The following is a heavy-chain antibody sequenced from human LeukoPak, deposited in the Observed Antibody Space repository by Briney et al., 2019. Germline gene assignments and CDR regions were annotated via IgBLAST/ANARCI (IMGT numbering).Heavy chain of an antibody. CDR1: GGSISSGGHY. D-gene: IGHD6-13*01. CDR3: AREIYEVSGTSPPIRPLDP. V-gene: IGHV4-31*03. J-gene: IGHJ5*02. CDR2: IYNSVST. Sequence: SETLSHTCTVSGGSISSGGHYWSWIRQHPGQDLEWIGYIYNSVSTYYNPSLKSRVSISEDTSKNQFSLRLSSVTAADTAVYYCAREIYEVSGTSPPIRPLDPWGQGMLVTVSS.